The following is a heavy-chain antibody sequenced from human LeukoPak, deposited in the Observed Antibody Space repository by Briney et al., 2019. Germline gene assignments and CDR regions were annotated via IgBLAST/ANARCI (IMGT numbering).Heavy chain of an antibody. J-gene: IGHJ5*02. D-gene: IGHD3-22*01. CDR1: GYTFTNYY. CDR2: INPSSGST. V-gene: IGHV1-46*01. Sequence: ASVKVSCKASGYTFTNYYMHWVRQAPGRGLEWMGIINPSSGSTSYAQKFQGRVTMTRDTSTSTVYLELSRLRSEDTAVYFCARVVPRYYDTSGANWFDPWGQGTLVTVSS. CDR3: ARVVPRYYDTSGANWFDP.